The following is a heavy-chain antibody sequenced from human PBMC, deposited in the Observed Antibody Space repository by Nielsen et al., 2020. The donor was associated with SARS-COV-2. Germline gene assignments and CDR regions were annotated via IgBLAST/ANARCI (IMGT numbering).Heavy chain of an antibody. J-gene: IGHJ6*02. CDR1: GGSISSGGYY. CDR2: IYYSGST. V-gene: IGHV4-31*03. Sequence: LRLSCTVSGGSISSGGYYWSWIRQHPGKGLEWIGYIYYSGSTYYNLSLKSRVTISVDTSKNQFSLKLSSVTAADTAVYYCARDRDYYGMDVWGQGTTVTVSS. CDR3: ARDRDYYGMDV.